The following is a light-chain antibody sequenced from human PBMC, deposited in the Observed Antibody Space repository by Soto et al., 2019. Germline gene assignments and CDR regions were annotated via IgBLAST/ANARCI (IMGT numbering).Light chain of an antibody. V-gene: IGLV9-49*01. CDR2: VGTGGIVG. Sequence: QPVLTQPPSASASLGASVTLTCTLSSGYSNYKVDWYQQRPGKGPRFVLRVGTGGIVGSKGDGIPDRFSVLGSGQNRYLTIKNIQEEDESDYHCGADHGSGSNVVYVFGAGTKLTVL. CDR1: SGYSNYK. J-gene: IGLJ1*01. CDR3: GADHGSGSNVVYV.